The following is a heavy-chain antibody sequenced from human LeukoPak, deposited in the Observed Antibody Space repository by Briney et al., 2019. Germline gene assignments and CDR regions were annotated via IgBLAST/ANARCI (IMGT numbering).Heavy chain of an antibody. CDR2: ISGSGGST. V-gene: IGHV3-23*01. D-gene: IGHD2-15*01. CDR1: GFTFSSYA. Sequence: GGSLRLSCAASGFTFSSYAMSWVRQAPGKGLEWVSAISGSGGSTYYADSVKGRFTISRDNSKNTLYLQMNSLRAEDTAVYYCASIVVVAADAKNDYWGQGTLVTVSS. J-gene: IGHJ4*02. CDR3: ASIVVVAADAKNDY.